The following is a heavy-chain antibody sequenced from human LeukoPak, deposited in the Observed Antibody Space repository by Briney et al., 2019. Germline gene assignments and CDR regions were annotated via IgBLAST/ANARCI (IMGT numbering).Heavy chain of an antibody. D-gene: IGHD5-18*01. Sequence: ASVRVSCKAFVYTFTSYYMYWVRQAPGQGREWMAWINPHSGDTNKAHKFQGRVTITRDTSISIAYMELSSLKSDDTAVYYCARESGSSYGYAYHWGQGTLVTVSS. CDR1: VYTFTSYY. V-gene: IGHV1-2*07. CDR2: INPHSGDT. J-gene: IGHJ5*02. CDR3: ARESGSSYGYAYH.